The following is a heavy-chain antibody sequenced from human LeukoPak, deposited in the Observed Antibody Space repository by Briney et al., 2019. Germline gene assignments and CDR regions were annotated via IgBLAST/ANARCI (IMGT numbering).Heavy chain of an antibody. V-gene: IGHV1-46*01. J-gene: IGHJ4*02. CDR1: GYTFTSYY. CDR2: INPSGGST. CDR3: ARVDLLTGYYFFDY. D-gene: IGHD3-9*01. Sequence: VASVKVSCKASGYTFTSYYMHWVRQAPGQGLERMGIINPSGGSTSYAQKFQGRVTMTTDTSTSTAYMELRSLGSDETAVYYCARVDLLTGYYFFDYWGQGTLVTVSS.